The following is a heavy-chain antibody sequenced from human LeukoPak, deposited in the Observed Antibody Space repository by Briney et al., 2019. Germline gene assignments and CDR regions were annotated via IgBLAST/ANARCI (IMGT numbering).Heavy chain of an antibody. CDR3: ARDQYYYDSSGYYRIDY. CDR1: GGSLSSYY. J-gene: IGHJ4*02. Sequence: PSETLSLTCTVSGGSLSSYYWSWIRQSAGKGLEWIGRIHTSGSTNYNPSLKSRVTMSVDTSKNQFSLKLSSVTAADTAVYYCARDQYYYDSSGYYRIDYWGQGTLVTVSS. D-gene: IGHD3-22*01. V-gene: IGHV4-4*07. CDR2: IHTSGST.